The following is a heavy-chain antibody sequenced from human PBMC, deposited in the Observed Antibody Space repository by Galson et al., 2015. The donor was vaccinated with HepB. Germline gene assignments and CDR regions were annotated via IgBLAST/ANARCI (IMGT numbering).Heavy chain of an antibody. CDR3: AREARGEYYDILTGYWPDY. CDR2: ISYDGSNK. D-gene: IGHD3-9*01. Sequence: SLRLSYAASGFTFSSYAMHWVRQAPGKGLEWVAVISYDGSNKYYADSVKGRFTISRDNSKNTLYLQMNSLRAEDTAVYYCAREARGEYYDILTGYWPDYWGQGTLVTVSS. J-gene: IGHJ4*02. CDR1: GFTFSSYA. V-gene: IGHV3-30*04.